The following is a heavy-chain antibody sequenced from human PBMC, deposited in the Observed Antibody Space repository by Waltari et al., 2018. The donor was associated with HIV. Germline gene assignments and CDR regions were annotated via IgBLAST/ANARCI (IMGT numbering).Heavy chain of an antibody. V-gene: IGHV1-18*01. CDR1: GYTFTSSG. D-gene: IGHD1-20*01. Sequence: VQSEREMKPPGASVKVSCKPHGYTFTSSGISWLLLAPGQGFEWVGWISAYNGNTNYAQKCRGVVTWTTDTSTITAYMDLRCLRHEDTAIYYCARDKGASDTYKAEYFQHWGRGTLVSVSA. CDR3: ARDKGASDTYKAEYFQH. J-gene: IGHJ1*01. CDR2: ISAYNGNT.